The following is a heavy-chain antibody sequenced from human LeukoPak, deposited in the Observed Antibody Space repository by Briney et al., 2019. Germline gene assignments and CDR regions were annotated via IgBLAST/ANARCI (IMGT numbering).Heavy chain of an antibody. V-gene: IGHV4-34*01. CDR3: ARGGCTNGVGCGYYYYYYMDV. D-gene: IGHD2-8*01. Sequence: SETLSLTCAVYGGSFSGYYWSWIRQPPGKGLEWIGEINHSGSTNYNPSLKSRVTISVDTSKNRFSLKLSSVTAADTAVYYCARGGCTNGVGCGYYYYYYMDVWGKGTTVTVSS. CDR1: GGSFSGYY. CDR2: INHSGST. J-gene: IGHJ6*03.